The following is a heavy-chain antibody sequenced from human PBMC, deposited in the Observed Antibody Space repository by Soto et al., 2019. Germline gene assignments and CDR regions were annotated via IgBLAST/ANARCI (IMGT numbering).Heavy chain of an antibody. CDR2: IYYSGST. V-gene: IGHV4-31*03. D-gene: IGHD3-9*01. CDR1: GGSISSGGYY. CDR3: ASQARVYDILTGYIPPRYGMDV. Sequence: SETLSLTCTISGGSISSGGYYWSWIRQHPGKGLEWIGYIYYSGSTYYNPSLKSRVTISVDTSKNQFSLKLSSVTAADTAVYYCASQARVYDILTGYIPPRYGMDVWGQGTTVTVSS. J-gene: IGHJ6*02.